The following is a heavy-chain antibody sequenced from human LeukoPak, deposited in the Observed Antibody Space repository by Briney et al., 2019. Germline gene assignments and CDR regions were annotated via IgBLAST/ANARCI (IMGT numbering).Heavy chain of an antibody. Sequence: SETLSLTCTVSGGSISSSSYYWGWIRQPPGKGLEWIGSVYYSGTTYYNPSLKSRVTISVDTSKNQFSLKLSSVTAADTAVYYCARLGLGSSRDYWGQGTLVTVSS. J-gene: IGHJ4*02. V-gene: IGHV4-39*01. CDR1: GGSISSSSYY. CDR2: VYYSGTT. D-gene: IGHD6-6*01. CDR3: ARLGLGSSRDY.